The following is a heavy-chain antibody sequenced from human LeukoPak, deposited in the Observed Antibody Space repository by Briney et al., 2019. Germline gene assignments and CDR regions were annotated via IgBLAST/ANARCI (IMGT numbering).Heavy chain of an antibody. CDR3: AKSLWKYSYGPLGNY. D-gene: IGHD5-18*01. CDR2: ISGSAGST. Sequence: GGSLRLSCAASGFTFSKYAMSWVRQAPGKGLEWVSGISGSAGSTYYADSVKGRFTISRDNSKNTLYLQMNSLRAEDTAVYYCAKSLWKYSYGPLGNYWGQGTLVTVSS. J-gene: IGHJ4*02. V-gene: IGHV3-23*01. CDR1: GFTFSKYA.